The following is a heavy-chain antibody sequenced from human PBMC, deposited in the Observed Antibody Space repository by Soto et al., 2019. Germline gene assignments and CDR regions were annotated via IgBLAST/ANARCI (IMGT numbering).Heavy chain of an antibody. CDR1: GGTFSSYT. CDR3: ARGGDDGDYNTYYYYGMDV. CDR2: IIPILGIA. Sequence: SVNVSCKASGGTFSSYTMSWVRQAPGQGLEWMGRIIPILGIANYAQKFQGRVTITADKSTSTAYMELSSLRSEDTAVYYCARGGDDGDYNTYYYYGMDVWGQGTTVTVSS. V-gene: IGHV1-69*02. D-gene: IGHD4-17*01. J-gene: IGHJ6*02.